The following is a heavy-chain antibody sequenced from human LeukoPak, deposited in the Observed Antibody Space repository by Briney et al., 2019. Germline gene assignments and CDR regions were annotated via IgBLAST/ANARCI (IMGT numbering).Heavy chain of an antibody. CDR2: IYHSGST. D-gene: IGHD1-26*01. J-gene: IGHJ3*02. CDR1: GGSISSSNW. V-gene: IGHV4-4*02. CDR3: ARELVGEKAFDI. Sequence: PSETLSLTCTVSGGSISSSNWWSWVRQPPGKGLECIGEIYHSGSTNYNPSLKSRLTISVHKSKNQFSLKLSSVTGADTAVYYCARELVGEKAFDIWGQGTMVTVSS.